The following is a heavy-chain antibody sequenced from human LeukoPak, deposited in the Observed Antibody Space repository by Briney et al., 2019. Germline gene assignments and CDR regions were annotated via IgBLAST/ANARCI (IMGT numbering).Heavy chain of an antibody. Sequence: SETLSLTCTVSGGSISNYYWSWIRQPPGKGLEWIGYISYSGSTNNNPSLKSRATISVDTSKNQFSLKLSSVTAADTAVYYCASERYSSGWYIYYWGQGTLVTVSS. CDR3: ASERYSSGWYIYY. CDR1: GGSISNYY. CDR2: ISYSGST. D-gene: IGHD6-19*01. V-gene: IGHV4-59*12. J-gene: IGHJ4*02.